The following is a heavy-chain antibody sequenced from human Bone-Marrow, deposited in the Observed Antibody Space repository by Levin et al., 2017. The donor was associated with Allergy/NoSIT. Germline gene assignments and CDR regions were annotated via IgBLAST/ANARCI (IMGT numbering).Heavy chain of an antibody. V-gene: IGHV3-30*18. D-gene: IGHD6-13*01. CDR2: ISYDGSNK. Sequence: GGSLRLSCAASGFTFSSYGMHWVRQAPGKGLEWVAVISYDGSNKYYADSVKGRFTISGDNSKNTLYLQMNSLRAEDTAVYYCAKDFHSSSWDERDYYYYGMDVWGQGTTVTVSS. CDR3: AKDFHSSSWDERDYYYYGMDV. J-gene: IGHJ6*02. CDR1: GFTFSSYG.